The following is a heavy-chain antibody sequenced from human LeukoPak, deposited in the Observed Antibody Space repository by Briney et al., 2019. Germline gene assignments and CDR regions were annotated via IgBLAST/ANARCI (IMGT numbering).Heavy chain of an antibody. D-gene: IGHD6-13*01. Sequence: PSETLSLTCTVSGGSISSFYWSWIRQPPGKGLEWIGYISYSGTTNYNPSLKSRVTISVAPSKKQLSLKLRSVTAPHTAVYYCARDRGNYFDYWGQGTLVTVSS. CDR1: GGSISSFY. V-gene: IGHV4-59*01. CDR2: ISYSGTT. J-gene: IGHJ4*02. CDR3: ARDRGNYFDY.